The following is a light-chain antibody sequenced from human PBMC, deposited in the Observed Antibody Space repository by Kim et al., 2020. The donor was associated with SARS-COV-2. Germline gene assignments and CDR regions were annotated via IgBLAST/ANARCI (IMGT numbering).Light chain of an antibody. CDR3: LLSYSGARV. V-gene: IGLV7-46*01. Sequence: TVPLPRDSSAGAVTIAQYPCWFEQKPGQAPGTLIFDTNNKHSWTPARFSGSLLGGKAALTLSGAQSEDEAEYYCLLSYSGARVFGGGTQLTVL. CDR2: DTN. J-gene: IGLJ2*01. CDR1: AGAVTIAQY.